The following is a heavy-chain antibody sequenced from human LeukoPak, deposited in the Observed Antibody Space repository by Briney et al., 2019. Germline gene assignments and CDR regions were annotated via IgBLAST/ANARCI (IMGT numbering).Heavy chain of an antibody. J-gene: IGHJ4*02. V-gene: IGHV3-11*01. D-gene: IGHD6-19*01. CDR2: ISSSGSTT. Sequence: GGSLRLSCAASGFTFSDYYMSWIRQAPGKGLEWVSYISSSGSTTYYADSVKGRFTISRDNSKNTLYLQMNSLRAEDTAVYYCAALQWLANFDYWGQGTLVTVSS. CDR3: AALQWLANFDY. CDR1: GFTFSDYY.